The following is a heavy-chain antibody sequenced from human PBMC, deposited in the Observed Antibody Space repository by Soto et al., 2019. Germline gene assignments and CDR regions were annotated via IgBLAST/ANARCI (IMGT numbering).Heavy chain of an antibody. CDR1: GFTFSSYA. D-gene: IGHD6-13*01. V-gene: IGHV3-30-3*01. CDR3: ARPNPSIAAAGMERNWFDP. J-gene: IGHJ5*02. CDR2: ISYDGSNK. Sequence: GGSLRLSCAASGFTFSSYAMHWVRQAPGKGLEWVAVISYDGSNKYYADSVKGRFTISRDNSKNTLYLQMNSLRAEDTAVYYCARPNPSIAAAGMERNWFDPWGQGTLVTVSS.